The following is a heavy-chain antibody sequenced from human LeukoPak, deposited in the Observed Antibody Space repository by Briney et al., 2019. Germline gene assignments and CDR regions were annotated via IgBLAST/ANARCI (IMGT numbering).Heavy chain of an antibody. Sequence: ASVKVSCKVSGYTLTELSMHWVRQAPGKGLEWMGGFDPEDGETIYAQKFQGRVTMTEDTSTDTAYMELSSLRSEDTAVYYCATTHVNSLLFLEWSNSGAFDIWGQGTMVTVSS. D-gene: IGHD3-3*01. V-gene: IGHV1-24*01. CDR3: ATTHVNSLLFLEWSNSGAFDI. CDR2: FDPEDGET. J-gene: IGHJ3*02. CDR1: GYTLTELS.